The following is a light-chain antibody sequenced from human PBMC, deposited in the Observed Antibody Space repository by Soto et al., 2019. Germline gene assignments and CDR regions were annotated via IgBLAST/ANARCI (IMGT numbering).Light chain of an antibody. CDR1: SSDVGGYDY. CDR2: EVS. J-gene: IGLJ1*01. V-gene: IGLV2-14*01. Sequence: SALTQPASVSGSPGQSITISCTGTSSDVGGYDYVSWYQLHPGKAPKLMVFEVSNRPSGVSYRFSGSKSGNTASLTISGLQAEDEADYFCSSYSISTAYLVGTGTKVTVL. CDR3: SSYSISTAYL.